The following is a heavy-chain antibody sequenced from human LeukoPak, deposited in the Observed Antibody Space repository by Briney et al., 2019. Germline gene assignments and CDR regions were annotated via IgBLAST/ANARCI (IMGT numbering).Heavy chain of an antibody. J-gene: IGHJ4*02. V-gene: IGHV3-48*01. D-gene: IGHD3-10*01. CDR1: GFTFSSYS. Sequence: GGSLRLSCAASGFTFSSYSMNWVRQAPGKGLEWVSYISSSSSTIYYADSVKGRFSISRDNAKNSLFLQMNSLRAEDTAVYYCAREPLYGSGKGNDYWGQGTLVTVSS. CDR2: ISSSSSTI. CDR3: AREPLYGSGKGNDY.